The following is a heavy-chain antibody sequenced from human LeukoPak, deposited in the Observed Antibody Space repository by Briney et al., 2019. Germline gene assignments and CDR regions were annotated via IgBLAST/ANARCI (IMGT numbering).Heavy chain of an antibody. CDR1: GFTFDDYG. J-gene: IGHJ6*03. V-gene: IGHV3-20*04. Sequence: GGSLRLSCAASGFTFDDYGMSWVRQAPGKGLEWVSGINWNGGSTGYADSVKGRFTISRDNAKNSLYLQMNSLRAEDTALYYCASSLPYYYYYYMDVWGKGTTVTVSS. CDR2: INWNGGST. CDR3: ASSLPYYYYYYMDV.